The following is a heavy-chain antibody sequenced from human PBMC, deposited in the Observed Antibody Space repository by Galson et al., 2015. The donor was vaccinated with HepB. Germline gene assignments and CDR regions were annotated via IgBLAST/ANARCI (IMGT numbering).Heavy chain of an antibody. CDR2: INPRDGST. CDR3: ARNPAYTGWFDP. D-gene: IGHD3-16*01. Sequence: SVKVSCTASGYTFISYYVHWARQAPGQGLEWMGIINPRDGSTTYAQQFQGRVTVTRDTSISTAYMELSSLISEDTAVYYCARNPAYTGWFDPWGQGTLVTVSS. V-gene: IGHV1-46*01. J-gene: IGHJ5*02. CDR1: GYTFISYY.